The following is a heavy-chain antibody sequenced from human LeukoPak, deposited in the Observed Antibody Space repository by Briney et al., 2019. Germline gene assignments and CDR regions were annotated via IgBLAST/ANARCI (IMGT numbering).Heavy chain of an antibody. Sequence: SETLSLTCTVSGGYISSSSYYWGWIRQPPGKGLEWIGDIYYTGRTYYNSSLKSRLTVSIDTSKNQISVKLASVTAADTAVYYCARRRYYDSTGYLDWGQGTLITVPS. CDR2: IYYTGRT. V-gene: IGHV4-39*01. D-gene: IGHD3-22*01. CDR3: ARRRYYDSTGYLD. CDR1: GGYISSSSYY. J-gene: IGHJ1*01.